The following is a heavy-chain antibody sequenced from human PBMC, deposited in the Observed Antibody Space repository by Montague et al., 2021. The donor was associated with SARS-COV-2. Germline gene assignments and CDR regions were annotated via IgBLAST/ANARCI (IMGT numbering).Heavy chain of an antibody. V-gene: IGHV4-59*13. CDR1: GGSISSYY. CDR3: ARASITMVRGVTRWYFDL. Sequence: SETLSLTCTVSGGSISSYYWSWIRQPPGKGLEWIGYIYYSGSTNYNPSLKSGVTISVDTSKNQFSLKLSSVTAADTAVYYCARASITMVRGVTRWYFDLWGRGTLVTVSS. J-gene: IGHJ2*01. D-gene: IGHD3-10*01. CDR2: IYYSGST.